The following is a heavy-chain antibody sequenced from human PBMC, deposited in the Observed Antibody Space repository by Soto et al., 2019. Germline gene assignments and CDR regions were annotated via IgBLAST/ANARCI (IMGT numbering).Heavy chain of an antibody. J-gene: IGHJ4*02. Sequence: PSETLSLTCTVSGGFISSSSYYWGWIRQPPGKGLEWIGSIYYSGSTYYNPSLKSRVTISVDTSKNQFSLKLSSVTAADTAVYYCARHAVHSSGFTDDWGQGTLVTVSS. CDR3: ARHAVHSSGFTDD. CDR1: GGFISSSSYY. CDR2: IYYSGST. V-gene: IGHV4-39*01. D-gene: IGHD6-19*01.